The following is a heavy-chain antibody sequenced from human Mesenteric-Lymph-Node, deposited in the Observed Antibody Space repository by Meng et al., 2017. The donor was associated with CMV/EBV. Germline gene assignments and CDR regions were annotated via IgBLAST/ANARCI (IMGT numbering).Heavy chain of an antibody. D-gene: IGHD3-10*01. CDR2: INPNSGDT. CDR1: GYTFSGYY. J-gene: IGHJ3*02. V-gene: IGHV1-2*02. Sequence: ASVKVSCKASGYTFSGYYMHWVRQAPGQGLEWMGWINPNSGDTNYAQNYLGRVTMTRDTSITTFYMELSRLRSDDTAVYFCAREGYYSTTSSRVGLDIWGQGTMVTVSS. CDR3: AREGYYSTTSSRVGLDI.